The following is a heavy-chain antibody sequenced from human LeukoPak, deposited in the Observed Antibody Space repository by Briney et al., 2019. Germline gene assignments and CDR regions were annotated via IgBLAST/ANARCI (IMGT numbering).Heavy chain of an antibody. V-gene: IGHV4-39*01. CDR1: GGSISSSSYY. CDR3: ARHRYYFDN. J-gene: IGHJ4*02. CDR2: IYYSGST. Sequence: SETLSLTCTASGGSISSSSYYWVWIRQPPGKGLKGIGSIYYSGSTNYNPSRKSRVTISGDTLKQQFSLKLSSVTAANTAVYYCARHRYYFDNWGQGTLVTVSS.